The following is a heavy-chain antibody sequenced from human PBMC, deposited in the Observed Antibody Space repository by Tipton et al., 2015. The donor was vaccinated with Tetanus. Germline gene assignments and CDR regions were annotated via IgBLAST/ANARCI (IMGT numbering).Heavy chain of an antibody. CDR3: ARDWWTGTTPARFDP. D-gene: IGHD1-7*01. V-gene: IGHV4-61*01. CDR1: GGSVSSGSYY. Sequence: LRLSCTVSGGSVSSGSYYWSWIRQPPGKGLEWIGYIYYSGSTNYNPSLKSRVTISVDTSKNQFSLKLSSVTAADTAVYYCARDWWTGTTPARFDPWGQGTLVTVSS. CDR2: IYYSGST. J-gene: IGHJ5*02.